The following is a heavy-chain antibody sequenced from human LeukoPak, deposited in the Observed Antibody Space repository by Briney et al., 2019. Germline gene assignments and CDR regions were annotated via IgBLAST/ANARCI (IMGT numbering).Heavy chain of an antibody. J-gene: IGHJ4*02. CDR2: INHSGST. CDR3: ARGDDYGDYYFDY. V-gene: IGHV4-34*01. Sequence: SETLSLTCAVYGGSFSGYYWSWIRQPPGKGLEWIGEINHSGSTNYNPSLKSRVTISVDTSKNQFSLKLSSVTAADTAVYYCARGDDYGDYYFDYWGQGTLVTVSP. D-gene: IGHD4-17*01. CDR1: GGSFSGYY.